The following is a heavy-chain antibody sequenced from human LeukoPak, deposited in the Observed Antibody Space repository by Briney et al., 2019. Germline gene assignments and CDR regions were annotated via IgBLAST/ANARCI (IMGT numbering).Heavy chain of an antibody. V-gene: IGHV3-20*04. Sequence: GSLTLSCAATGFTLDDYDMRCVRQAPGKGLEWVSRINWDSDSTGHVDSVKGRFTISRDNAKNSLYLQMSSLRAEDTAVYYCAKDYNRGLPDYWGQGTLVIVSS. CDR3: AKDYNRGLPDY. D-gene: IGHD2-21*01. J-gene: IGHJ4*02. CDR1: GFTLDDYD. CDR2: INWDSDST.